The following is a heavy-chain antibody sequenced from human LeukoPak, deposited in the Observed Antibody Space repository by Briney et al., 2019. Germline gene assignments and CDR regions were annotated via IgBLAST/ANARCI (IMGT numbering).Heavy chain of an antibody. CDR2: FSGTTGKT. V-gene: IGHV3-23*01. J-gene: IGHJ4*02. Sequence: GGSLRLSCVASGLTFSTYIMSWVRQAPGKGLEWVSTFSGTTGKTYYADSVKGRFTISRDNSKNTLYLQINSLKAEDTAVYYCASRRLYYFDYWGQGTPVTVSS. CDR1: GLTFSTYI. CDR3: ASRRLYYFDY.